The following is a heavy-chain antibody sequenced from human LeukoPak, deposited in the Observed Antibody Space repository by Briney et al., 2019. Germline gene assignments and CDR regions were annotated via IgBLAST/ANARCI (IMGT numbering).Heavy chain of an antibody. V-gene: IGHV4-39*01. CDR1: GGSISSSSYY. J-gene: IGHJ3*02. CDR2: IYYSGST. D-gene: IGHD3-22*01. Sequence: SETLSLTCTVSGGSISSSSYYWGWIRQSPGKGLEWSGSIYYSGSTYYNPSLKSRVTISVDTSKNQFSLKLSSVTAADTAVYYCASQYYYDSSGYSRRAFDIWGQGTMVTVSS. CDR3: ASQYYYDSSGYSRRAFDI.